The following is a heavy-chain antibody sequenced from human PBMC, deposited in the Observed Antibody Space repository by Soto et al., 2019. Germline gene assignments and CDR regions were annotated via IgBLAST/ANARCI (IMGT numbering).Heavy chain of an antibody. Sequence: SETLSLTCTVSGGSISSSRCHWGWIRQPPGKGLEWIGKIYHSGTTNYNPSLKSRVTLSVDKSKNQFSLKLSSVTAADTAVYYCARVSGSYYYGMDVWGQGTTVTVSS. D-gene: IGHD1-26*01. CDR2: IYHSGTT. V-gene: IGHV4-39*07. J-gene: IGHJ6*02. CDR3: ARVSGSYYYGMDV. CDR1: GGSISSSRCH.